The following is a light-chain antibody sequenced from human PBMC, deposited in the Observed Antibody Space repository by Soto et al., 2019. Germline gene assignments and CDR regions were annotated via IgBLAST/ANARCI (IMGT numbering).Light chain of an antibody. Sequence: DIQMTQTPSTLSASVGDRVTITCRASQSIINWLGWYQQKPGKAPKLLIYKASSLESGVPSRFSGSGSGIDFTLTINRLQHDDFATYYCQHYNSFPWTFGQGTKVDI. J-gene: IGKJ1*01. CDR1: QSIINW. CDR3: QHYNSFPWT. V-gene: IGKV1-5*03. CDR2: KAS.